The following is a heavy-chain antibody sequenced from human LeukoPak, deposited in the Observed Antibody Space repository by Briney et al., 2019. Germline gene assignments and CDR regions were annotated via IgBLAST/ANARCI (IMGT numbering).Heavy chain of an antibody. Sequence: SETLSLTCTVSGYFISSGYYWGWIRQPPGKGLQWIGSIHHSGSTNYNPSLKSRVTISVGTSKNQFSLKLYSVTAADTAVYYSARGGDYGDYVFHYWGQGTLVTVSS. D-gene: IGHD4-17*01. J-gene: IGHJ4*02. CDR2: IHHSGST. CDR1: GYFISSGYY. CDR3: ARGGDYGDYVFHY. V-gene: IGHV4-38-2*02.